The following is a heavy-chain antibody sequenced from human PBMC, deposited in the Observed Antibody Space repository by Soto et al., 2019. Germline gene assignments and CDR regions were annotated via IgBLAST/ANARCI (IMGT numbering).Heavy chain of an antibody. J-gene: IGHJ6*02. Sequence: GGSLRLSCAASGFTFSSYGMHWVRQAPGKGLEWVAVIWYDGSNKYYADSVKGRFTISRDNSKNTLYLQMNSLRAEDTAVYYCARGTFWSGFALYYYYGMDVWGQGTTVTVSS. CDR2: IWYDGSNK. V-gene: IGHV3-33*01. D-gene: IGHD3-3*01. CDR1: GFTFSSYG. CDR3: ARGTFWSGFALYYYYGMDV.